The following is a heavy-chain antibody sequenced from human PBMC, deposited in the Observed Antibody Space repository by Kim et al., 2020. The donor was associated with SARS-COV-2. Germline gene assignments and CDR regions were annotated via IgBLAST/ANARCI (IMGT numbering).Heavy chain of an antibody. Sequence: GGSLRLSCAASGFTFSSYAMHWVRQAPGKGLEWVAVISYDGSNKYYADSVKGRFTISRDNSKNTLYLQMNSLRAEDTAVYYCARGLGGNTLHFDYWGQGTLVTVSS. CDR3: ARGLGGNTLHFDY. V-gene: IGHV3-30-3*01. CDR1: GFTFSSYA. D-gene: IGHD2-15*01. J-gene: IGHJ4*02. CDR2: ISYDGSNK.